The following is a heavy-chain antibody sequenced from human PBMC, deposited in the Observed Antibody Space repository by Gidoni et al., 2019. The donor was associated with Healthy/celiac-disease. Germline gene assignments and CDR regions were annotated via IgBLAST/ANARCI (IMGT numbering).Heavy chain of an antibody. CDR1: GYTFTSYV. Sequence: QVHLVQSGAAVKKPGASVNVSCRASGYTFTSYVMHWVRQAPGQRLEWMGYINAGNGYTRYSQKFQGRVTITRDTFASTVYMELSSLRSEDTAVFYCATEKTGSYGFWGQGTLVTVSS. J-gene: IGHJ4*02. CDR2: INAGNGYT. CDR3: ATEKTGSYGF. V-gene: IGHV1-3*01. D-gene: IGHD1-26*01.